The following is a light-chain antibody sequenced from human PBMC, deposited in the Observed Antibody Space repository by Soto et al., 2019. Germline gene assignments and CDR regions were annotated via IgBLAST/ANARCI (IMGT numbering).Light chain of an antibody. CDR3: SSYTSSSTWV. V-gene: IGLV2-14*01. CDR2: EVT. J-gene: IGLJ3*02. CDR1: SSDVGASNS. Sequence: QSALTQPPSASGSPGQSVTISCTGTSSDVGASNSVSWYQQHPGKAPKLMIYEVTNRPPGVSNRFSGSKSGNTASLTISGLQTEDEADYYCSSYTSSSTWVFGGGTKLTVL.